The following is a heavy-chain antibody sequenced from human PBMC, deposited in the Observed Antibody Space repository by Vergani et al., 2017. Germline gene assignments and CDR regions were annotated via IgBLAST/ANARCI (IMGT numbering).Heavy chain of an antibody. D-gene: IGHD2-15*01. CDR3: ARTGGYCSGATCYSIN. J-gene: IGHJ4*02. CDR2: ISSSGSTI. V-gene: IGHV3-21*04. Sequence: EVQLVESGGGLVKPGGSLRLSCAASGFTFSSYSMNWVRQAPGKGLEWVSSISSSGSTIYYADSVKGRFTISRDNAKNSLYLQMNSLRAEDTAVYFCARTGGYCSGATCYSINWGQGTLVTVSS. CDR1: GFTFSSYS.